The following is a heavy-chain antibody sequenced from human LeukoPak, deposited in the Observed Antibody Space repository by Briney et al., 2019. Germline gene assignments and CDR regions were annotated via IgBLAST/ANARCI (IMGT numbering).Heavy chain of an antibody. Sequence: TSETLSLTCTVSGGSISSGSYYWSWIRHSPLKGLEWIGAVYSTGATYYNPSLMSRLTMSVDTSRNQFFLKLTSVTAADTAVYYCARLPRKLSYSDYWGQGTLVTVSS. CDR3: ARLPRKLSYSDY. CDR1: GGSISSGSYY. J-gene: IGHJ4*02. D-gene: IGHD5-12*01. CDR2: VYSTGAT. V-gene: IGHV4-39*01.